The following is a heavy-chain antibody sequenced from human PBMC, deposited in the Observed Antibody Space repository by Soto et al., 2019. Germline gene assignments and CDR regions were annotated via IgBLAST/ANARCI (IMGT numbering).Heavy chain of an antibody. J-gene: IGHJ3*02. CDR1: GGSISSYY. CDR2: IYYSGST. Sequence: KPSETLSLTCTVSGGSISSYYWSWIRQPPGKGLEWIGYIYYSGSTNYNPSLKSRVTISVDTSKNQFSLKLSSVTAADTAVYYCARGGAYYYDSSGYPFDAFDIWGQGTMVTVSS. V-gene: IGHV4-59*01. CDR3: ARGGAYYYDSSGYPFDAFDI. D-gene: IGHD3-22*01.